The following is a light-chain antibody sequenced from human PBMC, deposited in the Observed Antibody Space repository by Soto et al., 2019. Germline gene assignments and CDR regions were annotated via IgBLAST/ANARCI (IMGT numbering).Light chain of an antibody. CDR2: DDS. J-gene: IGLJ1*01. Sequence: SYELTQPPSLSVAPGQTATITGGGTKIGFKSVNWYQQEPGQAPVLVVYDDSARPSGVPARFSGSSSGNTATLTISRVEAGDEADYYCQVWHSDDHDYVFGSGTKLTVL. V-gene: IGLV3-21*02. CDR3: QVWHSDDHDYV. CDR1: KIGFKS.